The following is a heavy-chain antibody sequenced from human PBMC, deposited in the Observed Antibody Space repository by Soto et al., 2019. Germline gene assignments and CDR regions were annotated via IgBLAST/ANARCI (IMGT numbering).Heavy chain of an antibody. CDR3: ARDLKGVGNWFDP. D-gene: IGHD1-26*01. CDR2: ISAYNGNT. V-gene: IGHV1-18*01. Sequence: TFTSYGISWVRQAPGQGLEWMGWISAYNGNTNYAQKLQGRVTMTTDTSTSTAYMELRSLRSDDTAVYYCARDLKGVGNWFDPWGQGTLVTVS. CDR1: TFTSYG. J-gene: IGHJ5*02.